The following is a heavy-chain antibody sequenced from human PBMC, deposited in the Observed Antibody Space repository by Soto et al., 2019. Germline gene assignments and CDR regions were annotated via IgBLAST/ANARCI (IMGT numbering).Heavy chain of an antibody. CDR3: ARCPLGSGSYYICWFDH. CDR2: IIPLFGTA. J-gene: IGHJ5*02. CDR1: GGTFSSYA. V-gene: IGHV1-69*01. Sequence: QVQLVPSGAEVKKPGSSVTFSCRASGGTFSSYAISWVRQAPGPGLEWMGGIIPLFGTADYAPKFQGRVTITADDSTRTAYMELSSLRSEDTAVYDCARCPLGSGSYYICWFDHWGQGALVIVAS. D-gene: IGHD3-10*01.